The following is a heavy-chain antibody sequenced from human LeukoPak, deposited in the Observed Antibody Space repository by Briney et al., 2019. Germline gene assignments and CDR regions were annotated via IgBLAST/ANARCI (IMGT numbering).Heavy chain of an antibody. J-gene: IGHJ4*02. Sequence: PSETLSLTCAVSGGSISSSKWWSWVRQPPRKGLEWIGEIYHSGSTNYNPSLKSRVTISVDKSKNQFSLKLSSVTAADTAVYYCATVSAFFYDSGSYYTFDYWGQGTLVTVSS. D-gene: IGHD3-10*01. CDR1: GGSISSSKW. CDR2: IYHSGST. CDR3: ATVSAFFYDSGSYYTFDY. V-gene: IGHV4-4*02.